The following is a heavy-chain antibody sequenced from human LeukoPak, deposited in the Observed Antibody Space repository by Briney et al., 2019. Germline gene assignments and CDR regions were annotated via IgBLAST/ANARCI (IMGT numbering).Heavy chain of an antibody. J-gene: IGHJ4*02. D-gene: IGHD6-13*01. CDR2: IIPIFGTA. Sequence: GASVKVSCKASGGTFSSYAISRVRQAPGQGLEWMGGIIPIFGTANYAQKFQGRVTITADESTSTAYMELSSLRSEDTAVYYCAREIAAAGEGWYFDYWGQGTLVTVSS. V-gene: IGHV1-69*13. CDR1: GGTFSSYA. CDR3: AREIAAAGEGWYFDY.